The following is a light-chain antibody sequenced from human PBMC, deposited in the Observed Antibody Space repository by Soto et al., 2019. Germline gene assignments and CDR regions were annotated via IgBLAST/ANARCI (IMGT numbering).Light chain of an antibody. V-gene: IGLV2-14*01. Sequence: QSALTQPASVSGSPGQSITISCTGTSSDVGGYNYVSWYQQQPGKAHKFMIYDITNRPSGVSKRLSGSKTGKTASLTISGLQAEDEADYYCCSYTTSNTRQIVFGTGTRSPS. CDR2: DIT. CDR1: SSDVGGYNY. J-gene: IGLJ1*01. CDR3: CSYTTSNTRQIV.